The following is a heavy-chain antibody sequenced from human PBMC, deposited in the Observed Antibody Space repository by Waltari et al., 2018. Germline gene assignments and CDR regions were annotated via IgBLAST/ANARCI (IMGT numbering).Heavy chain of an antibody. Sequence: EVLLVESGGGLVQPGCSLRLSCAAYQSTFSTFWMSWVRHAPGKGPELVAYIKPDGTAKDHVDSVKDRFTISRDNAKSSLYLQMNSLRAEDTAVYYCARHGDYSFDIWGQGTTVTVSS. D-gene: IGHD4-17*01. J-gene: IGHJ3*02. CDR2: IKPDGTAK. CDR3: ARHGDYSFDI. V-gene: IGHV3-7*01. CDR1: QSTFSTFW.